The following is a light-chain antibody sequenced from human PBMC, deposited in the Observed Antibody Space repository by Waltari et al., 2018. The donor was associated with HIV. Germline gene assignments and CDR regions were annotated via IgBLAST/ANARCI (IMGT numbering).Light chain of an antibody. Sequence: EILMTQSPATLSVSPGERATLSCRASQSVTSSLAWYQQRPGQPPRLLIYGASTRATGIPARFSGSGSGTEFTLTITSLQSEDFAVYSCQQCDTWPFTFGQGTKLEI. CDR1: QSVTSS. CDR2: GAS. J-gene: IGKJ2*01. V-gene: IGKV3-15*01. CDR3: QQCDTWPFT.